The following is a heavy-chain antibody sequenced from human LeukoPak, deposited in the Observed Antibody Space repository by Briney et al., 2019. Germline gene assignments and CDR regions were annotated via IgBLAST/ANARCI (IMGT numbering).Heavy chain of an antibody. Sequence: ASVKVSCKVSGYTLTDLSMHWVRQAPGIGLEWMGGSDPEDGETFYAQKFRGRITMTEDTSADTAYMELNSLRSEDTAVYYCATVKSYYYDRGSFYFDDWGQGTLVTVSS. V-gene: IGHV1-24*01. CDR1: GYTLTDLS. CDR2: SDPEDGET. CDR3: ATVKSYYYDRGSFYFDD. J-gene: IGHJ4*02. D-gene: IGHD3-10*01.